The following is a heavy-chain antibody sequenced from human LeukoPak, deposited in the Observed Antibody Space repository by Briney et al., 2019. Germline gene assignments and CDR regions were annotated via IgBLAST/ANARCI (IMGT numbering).Heavy chain of an antibody. Sequence: SETLSLTCAVYGGSFSGYYWSWIRQPPGKGLEWIGEINHSGSTNHNPSLKSRVTISVDTSKNQFSPKLSSVTAADTAVYYCARDQPRYCSGGSCYSKQDYWGQGTLVTVSS. CDR2: INHSGST. CDR3: ARDQPRYCSGGSCYSKQDY. D-gene: IGHD2-15*01. CDR1: GGSFSGYY. J-gene: IGHJ4*02. V-gene: IGHV4-34*01.